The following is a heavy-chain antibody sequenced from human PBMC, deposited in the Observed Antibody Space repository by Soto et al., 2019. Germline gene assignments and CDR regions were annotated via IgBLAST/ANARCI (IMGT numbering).Heavy chain of an antibody. CDR1: GFPFSSTD. CDR2: IGGSGATT. D-gene: IGHD3-10*01. V-gene: IGHV3-23*01. CDR3: AKNSGWFNT. J-gene: IGHJ5*02. Sequence: PGGSLRLSCAASGFPFSSTDMTRVRQAPGKGLEWVSTIGGSGATTYYADSVKGRFTISRDNSINTVYLRMNSLRADDTALYFCAKNSGWFNTWGQGALVTVSS.